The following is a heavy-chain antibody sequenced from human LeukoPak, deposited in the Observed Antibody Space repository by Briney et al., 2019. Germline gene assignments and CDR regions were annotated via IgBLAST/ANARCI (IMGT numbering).Heavy chain of an antibody. CDR3: ARIRGYSYGNRFDY. D-gene: IGHD5-18*01. Sequence: PGGSLRLSCAASGFTFSSYEMNWVRQAPGKGLEWVSYISSSGSTIYYADSVKGRFTISRDNAKNSLYLQMNSLRAEDTAVYYCARIRGYSYGNRFDYWGQGTLVTVSS. J-gene: IGHJ4*02. CDR1: GFTFSSYE. V-gene: IGHV3-48*03. CDR2: ISSSGSTI.